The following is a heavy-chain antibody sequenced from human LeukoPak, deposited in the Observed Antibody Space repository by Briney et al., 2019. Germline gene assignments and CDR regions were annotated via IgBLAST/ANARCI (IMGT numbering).Heavy chain of an antibody. J-gene: IGHJ5*02. V-gene: IGHV3-30*02. CDR1: GFTFSSYG. D-gene: IGHD1-26*01. CDR2: IRHDGSDK. CDR3: ARDPLTGSYGVNWLDP. Sequence: PGGSLRLSCAASGFTFSSYGIHWVRQAPVKGLEWVAFIRHDGSDKYFADIVKGRFTISRDNSKNTVYLQMNSLRVEDTAIYYCARDPLTGSYGVNWLDPWGQGTLVTVSS.